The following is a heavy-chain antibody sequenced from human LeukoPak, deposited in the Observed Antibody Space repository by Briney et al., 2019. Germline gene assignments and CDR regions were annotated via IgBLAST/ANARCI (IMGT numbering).Heavy chain of an antibody. V-gene: IGHV3-23*01. J-gene: IGHJ4*02. CDR2: ISGSCDGT. CDR1: GFTFNNYA. Sequence: GGSPRLPCAASGFTFNNYAMSCVRQAPGKRLEWIATISGSCDGTFYADSVKGLFTIYRDIFNNTLFLQVKSLRAEDTAIYYCTKERRIRYTCFYNFDFWGQGTLVTVSS. D-gene: IGHD3-16*02. CDR3: TKERRIRYTCFYNFDF.